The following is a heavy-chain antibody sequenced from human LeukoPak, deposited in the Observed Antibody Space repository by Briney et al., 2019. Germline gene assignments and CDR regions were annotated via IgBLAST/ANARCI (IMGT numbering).Heavy chain of an antibody. CDR3: ARVPAASYYYYYYMDV. CDR1: GGSFSGYY. J-gene: IGHJ6*03. Sequence: SETLSLTCAVYGGSFSGYYWSWIRQPPGKGLEWIGEINHSGSTNYNPSLKSRVTISVDTSKNQFSLKLSSVTAADTAVYYCARVPAASYYYYYYMDVWGKGTTVTVSS. D-gene: IGHD2-2*01. V-gene: IGHV4-34*01. CDR2: INHSGST.